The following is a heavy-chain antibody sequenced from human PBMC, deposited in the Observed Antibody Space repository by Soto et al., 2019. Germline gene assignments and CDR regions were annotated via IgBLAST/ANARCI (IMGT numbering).Heavy chain of an antibody. Sequence: QVQLQEAGPGLVKPSQTLSLTCTVSGGSISSGGYYWSWIRQHPGKGLEWIGYIYYSGSTYYNPPLKSRVTISVDTSKNQFSLKLSSVTAADTAVYYCARFEVPAAMEPVYWGQGTLVTVSS. V-gene: IGHV4-31*03. D-gene: IGHD2-2*01. CDR2: IYYSGST. J-gene: IGHJ4*02. CDR3: ARFEVPAAMEPVY. CDR1: GGSISSGGYY.